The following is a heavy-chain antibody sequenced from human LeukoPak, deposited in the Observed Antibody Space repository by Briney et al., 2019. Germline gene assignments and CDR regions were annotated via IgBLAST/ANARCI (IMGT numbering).Heavy chain of an antibody. CDR3: AKDSLADIDY. Sequence: GGSLSPSCAASGFIFSTYGMYWVRQAPGKGLGWVAFIRHDGSIKNYADSVKGRSTISRDNSKNTLYLRMNSLRAEDTAVYYCAKDSLADIDYWGQGTLVTVSS. CDR2: IRHDGSIK. CDR1: GFIFSTYG. V-gene: IGHV3-30*02. D-gene: IGHD3-16*01. J-gene: IGHJ4*02.